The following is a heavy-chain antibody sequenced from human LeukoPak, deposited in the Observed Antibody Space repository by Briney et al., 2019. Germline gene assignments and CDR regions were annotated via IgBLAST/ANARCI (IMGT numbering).Heavy chain of an antibody. CDR2: ITWNSGSL. V-gene: IGHV3-9*01. CDR1: RFTFDDYA. Sequence: GGSLRLSCVASRFTFDDYAMHWVRHAPGKGLEWVSRITWNSGSLNYADSVKGRFTISRDNAKNSLFLHMNSLRAEDTAFYYCAKDRRIVGPTTAFDIWGQGTMVTVSS. J-gene: IGHJ3*02. CDR3: AKDRRIVGPTTAFDI. D-gene: IGHD1-26*01.